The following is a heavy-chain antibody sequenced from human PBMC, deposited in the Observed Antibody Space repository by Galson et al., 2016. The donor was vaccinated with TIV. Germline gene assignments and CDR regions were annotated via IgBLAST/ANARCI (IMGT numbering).Heavy chain of an antibody. J-gene: IGHJ4*02. CDR1: GFRFYEFE. CDR2: ISAGATNK. D-gene: IGHD5-12*01. Sequence: SLRLSCAATGFRFYEFEMSWVRQAPGKGLEWVSAISAGATNKYYADSVKGRFTVSRDNSDNTLFLHMDRLKVEDTATYYCAKDRGSYEAFDYWGQGVLVTVSS. V-gene: IGHV3-23*01. CDR3: AKDRGSYEAFDY.